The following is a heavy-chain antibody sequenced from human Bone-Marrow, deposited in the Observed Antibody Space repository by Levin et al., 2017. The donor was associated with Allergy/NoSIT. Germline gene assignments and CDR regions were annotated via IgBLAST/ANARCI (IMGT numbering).Heavy chain of an antibody. CDR3: ARDSENSKWSYFDY. CDR1: GHSISSGEYY. J-gene: IGHJ4*02. Sequence: LRLSCTVSGHSISSGEYYWSWIRQRPGKALEWIGYIFYTGMTQSNPSLTSRVIMSVDTSKNQFSLGLTSVTAADTAVYYCARDSENSKWSYFDYWGRGALVTVSS. V-gene: IGHV4-31*03. CDR2: IFYTGMT. D-gene: IGHD2-15*01.